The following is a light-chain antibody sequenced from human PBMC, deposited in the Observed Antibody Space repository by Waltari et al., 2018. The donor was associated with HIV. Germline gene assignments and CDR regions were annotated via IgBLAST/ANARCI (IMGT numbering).Light chain of an antibody. CDR1: QTVSSSD. V-gene: IGKV3-20*01. CDR3: HRHGFSFRT. Sequence: VLTQSRGTLSLSPGERATLSCRASQTVSSSDLAWYQQKSGQSPRPLIYGASSRATGIPERFSGSGSGTDFTLTISRLEPEDFAVYYCHRHGFSFRTFGQGTKVEI. J-gene: IGKJ1*01. CDR2: GAS.